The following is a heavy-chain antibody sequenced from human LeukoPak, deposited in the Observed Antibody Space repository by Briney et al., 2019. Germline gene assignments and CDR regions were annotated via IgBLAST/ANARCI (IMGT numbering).Heavy chain of an antibody. J-gene: IGHJ3*02. CDR2: ISAYNGNT. CDR1: GYTFTSYG. CDR3: ASLVDTAMVIAFDI. V-gene: IGHV1-18*01. Sequence: ASVKVSCKASGYTFTSYGISWVRQAPGQGLEWMGWISAYNGNTNYAQKLQGRVTMTTDTSTSTTYMELSSLRSEDTAVYYCASLVDTAMVIAFDIWGQGTMVTVSS. D-gene: IGHD5-18*01.